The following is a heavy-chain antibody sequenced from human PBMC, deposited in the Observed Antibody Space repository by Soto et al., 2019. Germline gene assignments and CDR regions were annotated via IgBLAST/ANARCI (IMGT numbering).Heavy chain of an antibody. Sequence: HPGGSLRLSCAASGFTFSSYGMHWVRQAPGKGLEWVAVISYDGSNKYYADSVKGRFTISRDNSKNTLYLQMNSLRAEDTAVYYCAKVTSGSPAGMDVWGQGTTVTVSS. J-gene: IGHJ6*02. CDR1: GFTFSSYG. V-gene: IGHV3-30*18. CDR2: ISYDGSNK. D-gene: IGHD1-26*01. CDR3: AKVTSGSPAGMDV.